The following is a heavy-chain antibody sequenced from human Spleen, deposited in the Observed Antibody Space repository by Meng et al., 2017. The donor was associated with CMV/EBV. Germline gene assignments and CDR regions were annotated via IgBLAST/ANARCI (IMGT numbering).Heavy chain of an antibody. V-gene: IGHV3-30*02. CDR3: VSSGWAY. CDR2: IRYDGSNK. Sequence: GESLKISRAASGFTFSSYGMHWVRQAPGKGLEWVAFIRYDGSNKYYADSVKGRFTISRDNSKNTLYLQMNSLRAEDTAVYYCVSSGWAYWGQGTLVTVSS. J-gene: IGHJ4*02. CDR1: GFTFSSYG. D-gene: IGHD3-3*01.